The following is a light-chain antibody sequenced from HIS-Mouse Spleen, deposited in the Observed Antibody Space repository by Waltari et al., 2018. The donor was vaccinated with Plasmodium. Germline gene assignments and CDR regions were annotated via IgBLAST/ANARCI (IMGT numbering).Light chain of an antibody. V-gene: IGKV3-15*01. CDR2: GAS. J-gene: IGKJ3*01. CDR3: QQYNNWSFT. CDR1: QSVSSN. Sequence: EILLTHSQATLSFSPGEGATPSCRASQSVSSNLAWYQQKPGQAPRLLIYGASTRATGIPARFSGSGSGTEFTLTISSLQSEDFAVYYCQQYNNWSFTFGPGTKVDIK.